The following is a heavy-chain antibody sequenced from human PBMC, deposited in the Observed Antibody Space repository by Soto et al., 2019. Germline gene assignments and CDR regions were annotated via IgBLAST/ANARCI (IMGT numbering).Heavy chain of an antibody. V-gene: IGHV3-30-3*01. CDR1: GFTLSSYA. D-gene: IGHD6-19*01. CDR3: ARDRIAVAGTMDY. CDR2: ISYDGSNK. Sequence: GGSLRLSCAASGFTLSSYAMHWVRQAPGKGLEWVAVISYDGSNKYYADSVKGRFTISRDNSKNTLYLQMNSLRAEDTAVYYCARDRIAVAGTMDYSGQGTLVTVST. J-gene: IGHJ4*02.